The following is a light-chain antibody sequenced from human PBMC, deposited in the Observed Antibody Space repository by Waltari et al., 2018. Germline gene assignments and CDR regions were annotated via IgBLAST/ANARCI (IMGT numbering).Light chain of an antibody. J-gene: IGKJ2*01. Sequence: EIVLTQSPATLSLSPGETATLSCRASQSVGTYLAWYQQKPGQAPRPLIYDASNRATGIPARFRGSGSATDFTLTISSLEAEDFAVYYCQQRSSWTPHTFGQGARLEIK. CDR3: QQRSSWTPHT. V-gene: IGKV3-11*01. CDR2: DAS. CDR1: QSVGTY.